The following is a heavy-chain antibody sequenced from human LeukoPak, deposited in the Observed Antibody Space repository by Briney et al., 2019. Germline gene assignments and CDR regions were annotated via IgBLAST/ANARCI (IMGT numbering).Heavy chain of an antibody. J-gene: IGHJ5*02. D-gene: IGHD3-16*01. CDR2: IYTSGST. CDR1: GGSISSYY. Sequence: SETLSLTCTVSGGSISSYYWSWIRQPAGKGLEWIGRIYTSGSTNYNPSLKSRVTMSVDTSKNQFSLKLSSVTAADTAVYYCARAILRGRMENWFDPWGQGTLVTVSS. CDR3: ARAILRGRMENWFDP. V-gene: IGHV4-4*07.